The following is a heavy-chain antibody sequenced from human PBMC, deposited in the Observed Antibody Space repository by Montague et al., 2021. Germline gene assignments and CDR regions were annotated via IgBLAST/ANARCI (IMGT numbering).Heavy chain of an antibody. V-gene: IGHV3-7*01. Sequence: SRSLSFSASGFTFSSYWMSWVRQAPGKGLEWVANIGDDGVETYYVDSVKGRFTVSRDNAKSSLYLQMNSLRAEDTAVYYCGVSPRRGGMDVWGKGTTVTVSS. CDR2: IGDDGVET. CDR3: GVSPRRGGMDV. CDR1: GFTFSSYW. J-gene: IGHJ6*03.